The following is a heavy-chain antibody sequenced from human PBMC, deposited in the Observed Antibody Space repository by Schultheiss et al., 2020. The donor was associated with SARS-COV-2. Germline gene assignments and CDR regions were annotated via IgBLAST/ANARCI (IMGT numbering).Heavy chain of an antibody. CDR3: ARVDYGGTIDY. D-gene: IGHD4-23*01. J-gene: IGHJ4*02. CDR1: GGSLNNYY. V-gene: IGHV4-4*08. CDR2: IYTSGST. Sequence: SQTLSLTCTVSGGSLNNYYWGWIRQPPGKGLEWIGRIYTSGSTNYNPSLKSRVTISVDTSKNQFSLKLSSVTAADTAVYYCARVDYGGTIDYWGQGTLVTVSS.